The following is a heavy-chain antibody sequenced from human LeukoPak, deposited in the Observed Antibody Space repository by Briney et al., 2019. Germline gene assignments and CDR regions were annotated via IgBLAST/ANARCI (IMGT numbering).Heavy chain of an antibody. CDR2: ISSSGSTI. V-gene: IGHV3-11*01. Sequence: GGSLRLSCAASGFSFSDYYMSWICKAPGKGLEWVSYISSSGSTIYYENSVKGRFTISRDNAKNSLYLQMNSLRAEDTAVYYCARVGEKGCFDPWGQRTLVTVSS. J-gene: IGHJ5*02. CDR3: ARVGEKGCFDP. D-gene: IGHD2-15*01. CDR1: GFSFSDYY.